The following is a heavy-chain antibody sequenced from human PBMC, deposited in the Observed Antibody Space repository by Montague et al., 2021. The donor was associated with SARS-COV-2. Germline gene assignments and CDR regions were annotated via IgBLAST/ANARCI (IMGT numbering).Heavy chain of an antibody. D-gene: IGHD2-15*01. J-gene: IGHJ5*02. Sequence: SETLSLTCTVSGGSISSYYWSWIRQPPGKGLEWIGYISYSGSTNYNPSLKSRVTMSVDTSKNHFSLKLNSVTAADTAVYYCARDGCSGGSCYYNWFDPWGQGTPVTVSS. CDR1: GGSISSYY. CDR3: ARDGCSGGSCYYNWFDP. V-gene: IGHV4-59*01. CDR2: ISYSGST.